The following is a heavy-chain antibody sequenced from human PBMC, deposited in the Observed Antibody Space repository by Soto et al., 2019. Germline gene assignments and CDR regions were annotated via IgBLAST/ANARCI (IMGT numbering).Heavy chain of an antibody. J-gene: IGHJ4*02. Sequence: EVQLVESGGGLVQPGGSLKLSCAASGFTFSGPGIQWVRQASGKGLEWVGRIRTKTNNYATAYAASVKGRFTISRDDSKNMAYLQMKSLKTEDTAVYYGTAMAGIDYWGQGTLVTVSS. D-gene: IGHD6-19*01. CDR1: GFTFSGPG. V-gene: IGHV3-73*02. CDR2: IRTKTNNYAT. CDR3: TAMAGIDY.